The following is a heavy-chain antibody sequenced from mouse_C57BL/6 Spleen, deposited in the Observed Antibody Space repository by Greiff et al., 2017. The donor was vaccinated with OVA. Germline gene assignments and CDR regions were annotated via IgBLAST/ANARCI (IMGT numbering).Heavy chain of an antibody. D-gene: IGHD2-5*01. Sequence: VKLMESGPELVKPGASVKISCKASGYAFSSSWMNWVKQRPGKGLEWIGRIYPGDGDTNYNGKFKGKATLTADKSSSTAYMQLSSLTSEDSAVYFCARKEGYSNYFDYWGQGTTLTVSS. V-gene: IGHV1-82*01. CDR2: IYPGDGDT. J-gene: IGHJ2*01. CDR3: ARKEGYSNYFDY. CDR1: GYAFSSSW.